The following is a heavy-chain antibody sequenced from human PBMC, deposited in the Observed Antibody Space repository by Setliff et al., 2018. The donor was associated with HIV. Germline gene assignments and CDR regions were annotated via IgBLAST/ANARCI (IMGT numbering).Heavy chain of an antibody. J-gene: IGHJ4*02. D-gene: IGHD6-13*01. CDR1: GGSSSGYY. Sequence: SETLSLTCAVYGGSSSGYYWSWIRQPPGKGLEWIGEINHSGSTNYNPSLKSRVTISVDTSMDQFSLKLNSVTAADTAVYYCAAASSWDPLLDYWGQGTLVTVSS. CDR2: INHSGST. V-gene: IGHV4-34*01. CDR3: AAASSWDPLLDY.